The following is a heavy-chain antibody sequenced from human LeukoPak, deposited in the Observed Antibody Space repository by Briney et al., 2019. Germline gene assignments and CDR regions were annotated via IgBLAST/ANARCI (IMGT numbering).Heavy chain of an antibody. CDR1: GFTFSSYG. CDR2: ISGSGSST. D-gene: IGHD2-2*01. CDR3: AKELAAMIGNWFDP. J-gene: IGHJ5*02. V-gene: IGHV3-23*01. Sequence: GGSLRLSCAASGFTFSSYGMSWVRQAPGKGLEWVSAISGSGSSTYYVDSVKGRFTISRDNSKNTLYLQMNSLRAEDTAVYYCAKELAAMIGNWFDPWGQGTLVTVSS.